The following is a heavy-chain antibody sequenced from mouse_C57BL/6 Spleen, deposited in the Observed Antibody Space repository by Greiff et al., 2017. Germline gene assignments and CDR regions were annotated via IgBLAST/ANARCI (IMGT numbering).Heavy chain of an antibody. CDR3: ARWDYDVEAMDY. CDR1: GFTFSDYY. J-gene: IGHJ4*01. CDR2: INYDGSST. Sequence: EVMLVESEGGLVQPGSSMKLSCTASGFTFSDYYMAWVRQVPEKGLEWVANINYDGSSTYYLDSLKSRFIISRDNAKNILYLQMSSLKSEDTATYYCARWDYDVEAMDYWGQGTSVTVSS. D-gene: IGHD2-4*01. V-gene: IGHV5-16*01.